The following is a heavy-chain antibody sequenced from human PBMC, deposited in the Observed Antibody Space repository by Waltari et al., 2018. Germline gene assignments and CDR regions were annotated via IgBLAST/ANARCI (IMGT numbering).Heavy chain of an antibody. Sequence: SCAASGFTFSSYAMHWVRQAPGKGLEWVAVISYDGSNKYYADSVKGRFTISRDNSKNTLYLQMNSLRAEDTAVYYCARDGESNNYIWGSYRYPIDYWGQGTLVTVSS. V-gene: IGHV3-30-3*01. CDR1: GFTFSSYA. CDR2: ISYDGSNK. J-gene: IGHJ4*02. D-gene: IGHD3-16*02. CDR3: ARDGESNNYIWGSYRYPIDY.